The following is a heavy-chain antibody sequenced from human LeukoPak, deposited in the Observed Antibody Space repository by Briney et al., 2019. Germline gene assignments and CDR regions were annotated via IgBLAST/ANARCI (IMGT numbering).Heavy chain of an antibody. J-gene: IGHJ4*02. CDR2: IKQDGSEK. Sequence: GGSLRLSCAASGFTFSSYAMHWVRQAPGKGLEWVANIKQDGSEKYYVDSVKGRFTISRDNAKNSLYLQMNSLRAEDTAVYYCARGGSGWGPGGYWGQGTLVTVSS. CDR3: ARGGSGWGPGGY. CDR1: GFTFSSYA. V-gene: IGHV3-7*03. D-gene: IGHD6-19*01.